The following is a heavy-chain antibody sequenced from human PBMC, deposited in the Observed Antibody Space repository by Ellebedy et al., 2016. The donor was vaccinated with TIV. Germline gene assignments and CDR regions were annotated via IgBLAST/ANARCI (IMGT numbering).Heavy chain of an antibody. Sequence: GESLKISCAASGFTFSDSWMTWVRQAPGKGLEWVANINQDASRKYYLDSVKGRFTISRDNAKNSLYLQMNSLRAEDTAVYYCARDTGVGVTNFDYWGQGILVTVSS. CDR1: GFTFSDSW. V-gene: IGHV3-7*03. D-gene: IGHD1-26*01. J-gene: IGHJ4*02. CDR3: ARDTGVGVTNFDY. CDR2: INQDASRK.